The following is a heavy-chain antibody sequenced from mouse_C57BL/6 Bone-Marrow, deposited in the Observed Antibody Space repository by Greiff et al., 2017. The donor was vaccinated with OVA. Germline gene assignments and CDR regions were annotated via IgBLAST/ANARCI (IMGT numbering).Heavy chain of an antibody. CDR2: IYPGNSDT. CDR3: TNDYDGPFDY. Sequence: VQLQQSGTVLARPGASVKMSCKPSGYTFTSYWMHWVKQRPGQGLEWIGAIYPGNSDTSYNQKFKGKAKLTAVTSASTAYMELSSLTNEDSAVYYCTNDYDGPFDYWGQGTTLTVSS. V-gene: IGHV1-5*01. J-gene: IGHJ2*01. CDR1: GYTFTSYW. D-gene: IGHD2-4*01.